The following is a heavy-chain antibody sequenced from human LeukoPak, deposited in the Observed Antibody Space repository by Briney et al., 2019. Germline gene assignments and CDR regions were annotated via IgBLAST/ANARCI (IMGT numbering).Heavy chain of an antibody. CDR1: GGSVSSYY. Sequence: PSETLSLTCTVSGGSVSSYYWGWIRQPPGKGLEWIGSIYYSGSTYYNPSLKSRVTISVDTSKNQFSLKLSSVTAADTAVYYCARGKSSSDAFDIWGQGTMVTVSS. J-gene: IGHJ3*02. V-gene: IGHV4-39*07. D-gene: IGHD3-10*01. CDR3: ARGKSSSDAFDI. CDR2: IYYSGST.